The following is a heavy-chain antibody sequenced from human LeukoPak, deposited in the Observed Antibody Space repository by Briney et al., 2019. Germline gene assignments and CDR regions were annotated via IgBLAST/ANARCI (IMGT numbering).Heavy chain of an antibody. CDR1: AFTFSSYA. Sequence: GGSLRLSCATSAFTFSSYAMSWVRQAPGKGLEWVSGISGSGGRTYYADAAKGRFTISRDNSKNTLYLQINSLRVEDTAIYYCAKDIRDGSGTYGYLDYWGQGTLVTVSS. CDR2: ISGSGGRT. J-gene: IGHJ4*02. V-gene: IGHV3-23*01. D-gene: IGHD3-10*01. CDR3: AKDIRDGSGTYGYLDY.